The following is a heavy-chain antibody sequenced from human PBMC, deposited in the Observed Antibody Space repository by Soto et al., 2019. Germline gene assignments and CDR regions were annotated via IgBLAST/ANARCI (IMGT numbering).Heavy chain of an antibody. CDR1: GYTFTSYG. CDR2: ISAYNGNT. V-gene: IGHV1-18*01. D-gene: IGHD3-10*01. Sequence: QVQLVQSGAEVKKPGASVKVSCKASGYTFTSYGISWVRQAPGQGLEWMGWISAYNGNTNYAQKLQGRVTMTTDTSTSTADMELRSLRSDDTAVYYCARVYRSTMVRGELSEYWGQGTLVTVSS. J-gene: IGHJ4*02. CDR3: ARVYRSTMVRGELSEY.